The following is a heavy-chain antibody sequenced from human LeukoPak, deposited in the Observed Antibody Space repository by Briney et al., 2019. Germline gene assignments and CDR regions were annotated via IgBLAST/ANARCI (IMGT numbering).Heavy chain of an antibody. CDR2: INSESSDI. Sequence: GGSLRLSCTASGFTFSLYAMNWVRQAPGKGLEWVSYINSESSDILYAGSVKGRFTISRDISKNSLYLQMNSLRAEDTAVYYCARDTYRPQLIDSWGQGTLVTVSS. CDR3: ARDTYRPQLIDS. V-gene: IGHV3-21*01. D-gene: IGHD5-18*01. J-gene: IGHJ4*02. CDR1: GFTFSLYA.